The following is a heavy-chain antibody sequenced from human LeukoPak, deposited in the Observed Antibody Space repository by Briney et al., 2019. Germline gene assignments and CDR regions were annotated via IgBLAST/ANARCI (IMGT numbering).Heavy chain of an antibody. CDR2: INHSGST. Sequence: SETLSLTCAVYGGSFSGYYWSWIRQPPGKGLEWIGEINHSGSTNHNPSLKSRVTISADTSKNQFSLKLSSVTAADTAVYYCAIGGVYWGQGTLVTVSS. CDR1: GGSFSGYY. D-gene: IGHD3-10*01. J-gene: IGHJ4*02. CDR3: AIGGVY. V-gene: IGHV4-34*01.